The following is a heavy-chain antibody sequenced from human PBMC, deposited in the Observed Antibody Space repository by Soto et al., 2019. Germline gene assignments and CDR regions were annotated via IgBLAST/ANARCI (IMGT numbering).Heavy chain of an antibody. Sequence: PSETLSLTCTVSGGSISSGGYYWSWIRQHPGKGLEWIGYIYYSGSTYYNPSLKSRVTISVDTSKNQFSLKLSSVTAADTAVYYCARVTGLPYSSHNFDSWGQGTLVNVSS. CDR1: GGSISSGGYY. CDR2: IYYSGST. V-gene: IGHV4-31*03. D-gene: IGHD6-13*01. J-gene: IGHJ4*02. CDR3: ARVTGLPYSSHNFDS.